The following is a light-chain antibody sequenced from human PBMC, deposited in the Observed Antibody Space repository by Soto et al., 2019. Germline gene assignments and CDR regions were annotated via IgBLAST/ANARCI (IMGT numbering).Light chain of an antibody. CDR3: AAWDDSLSGPV. Sequence: QSVLTQPPSASGTPGQRVTISCSGSRASIGSNTVTWYQHLPGAAPKLLVYNNNQGPSGVPDRFSGSKSDTSASLAISGLQFEDEAVYYCAAWDDSLSGPVFGGGTKLTVL. CDR2: NNN. V-gene: IGLV1-44*01. CDR1: RASIGSNT. J-gene: IGLJ3*02.